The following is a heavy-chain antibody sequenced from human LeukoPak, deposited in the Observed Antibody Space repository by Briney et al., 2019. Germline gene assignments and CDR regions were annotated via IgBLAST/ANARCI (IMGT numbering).Heavy chain of an antibody. CDR2: NNPNSGGT. Sequence: ASVKVSCKASGYTFTGYYMHWVRQAPGQGLEWMGWNNPNSGGTNYAQKFQGRVTMTRDTSISTAYMELSRLRSDDTAVYYCARGRAGYYDSSGYFDYWGQGTLVTVSS. D-gene: IGHD3-22*01. CDR3: ARGRAGYYDSSGYFDY. J-gene: IGHJ4*02. V-gene: IGHV1-2*02. CDR1: GYTFTGYY.